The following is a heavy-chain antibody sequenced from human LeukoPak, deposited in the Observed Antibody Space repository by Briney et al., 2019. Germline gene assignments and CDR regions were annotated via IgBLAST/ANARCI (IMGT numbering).Heavy chain of an antibody. Sequence: ASVRVSCKASGYTFTSYGISWVRQAPGQGLEWMGWISAYNDNTNYAQKLQGRVTMTTDTSTSTAYMELRSLRSDDTAVYYCARVHYDILTGYSYFDYWGQGTLVTVSS. CDR3: ARVHYDILTGYSYFDY. J-gene: IGHJ4*02. D-gene: IGHD3-9*01. CDR2: ISAYNDNT. V-gene: IGHV1-18*01. CDR1: GYTFTSYG.